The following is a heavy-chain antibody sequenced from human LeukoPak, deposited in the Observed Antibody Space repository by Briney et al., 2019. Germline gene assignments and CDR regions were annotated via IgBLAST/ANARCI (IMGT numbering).Heavy chain of an antibody. CDR2: ISSSSSYI. J-gene: IGHJ6*03. CDR3: ARHYDFWSGYYSHHMDV. Sequence: PGGSLRLSCAVSGFTFSTHSMNWVRQAPGKGLEWVSSISSSSSYIYYADSVKGRFTISRDNAKNSLYLQMNSLRAEDTAVYYCARHYDFWSGYYSHHMDVWGKGTTVTVSS. CDR1: GFTFSTHS. V-gene: IGHV3-21*01. D-gene: IGHD3-3*01.